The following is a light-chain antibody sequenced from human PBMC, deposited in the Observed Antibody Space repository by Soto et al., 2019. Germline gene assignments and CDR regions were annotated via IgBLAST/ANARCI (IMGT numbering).Light chain of an antibody. Sequence: QSVLTQPASVSGSPGQSITISCTGTSSDIGAYNYVSWYQQHPGKAPKLMIYEVTNRPSGISNRFSGSKSGNTASLTISGLQAEDEAVYYCSSYRISSPIGVFGGGTTLTVL. CDR2: EVT. V-gene: IGLV2-14*01. CDR1: SSDIGAYNY. CDR3: SSYRISSPIGV. J-gene: IGLJ3*02.